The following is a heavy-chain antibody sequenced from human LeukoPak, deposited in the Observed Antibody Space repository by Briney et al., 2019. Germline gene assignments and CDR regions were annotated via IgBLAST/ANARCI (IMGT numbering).Heavy chain of an antibody. CDR1: GYTFTGYY. Sequence: ASVKVSCKASGYTFTGYYMHWVRQAPGQGLEWMGWINPNSGGTNYAQKFQGRVTMTRDTSISTAYMELSRLRSDDTAVYYCASATLRCSGGSCYEMDAWGKGTTVTVSS. CDR3: ASATLRCSGGSCYEMDA. D-gene: IGHD2-15*01. CDR2: INPNSGGT. V-gene: IGHV1-2*02. J-gene: IGHJ6*04.